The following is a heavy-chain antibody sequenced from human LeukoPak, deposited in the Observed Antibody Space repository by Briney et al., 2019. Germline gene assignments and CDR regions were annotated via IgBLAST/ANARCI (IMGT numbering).Heavy chain of an antibody. CDR3: AKAIWASTVGAAGIFFDY. V-gene: IGHV3-23*01. CDR1: AFTFRRYA. J-gene: IGHJ4*02. D-gene: IGHD1-26*01. CDR2: ISGSGDST. Sequence: GESLRLSCVASAFTFRRYAMSWVRQAPGKVLEWVSTISGSGDSTDYADSVKGRLAISRDNSKNTVYLQMNSLRVEDTAVYYCAKAIWASTVGAAGIFFDYWGQGILVTVSS.